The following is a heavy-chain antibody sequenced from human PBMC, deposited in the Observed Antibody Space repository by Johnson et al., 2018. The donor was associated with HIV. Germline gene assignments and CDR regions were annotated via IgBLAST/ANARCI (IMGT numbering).Heavy chain of an antibody. V-gene: IGHV3-15*01. CDR3: TTDLVPAAKESVVVGGACDI. CDR1: IFTLKNAC. CDR2: IKSKTDGGTT. J-gene: IGHJ3*02. Sequence: GQLVESRGGLVKPGGSLRLSCSASIFTLKNACMSWVRQAPGKGLEWVGRIKSKTDGGTTDYAAPVKVRFTISRDVSKNTLYLQMNSLKTEDTAVYYCTTDLVPAAKESVVVGGACDIWGQGTMVTVSS. D-gene: IGHD2-2*01.